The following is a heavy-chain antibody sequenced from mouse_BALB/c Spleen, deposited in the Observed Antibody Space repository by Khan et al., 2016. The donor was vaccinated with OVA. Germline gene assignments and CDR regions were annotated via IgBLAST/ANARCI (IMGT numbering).Heavy chain of an antibody. CDR3: TRLGTTGWFTY. V-gene: IGHV1S135*01. Sequence: VQLKESGPELMKPGASVKISCKASGYSFTNYYIHWVKQSHGQSLEWLGYIDPFNGGTTYNQKFKGTATLTVDKSSSTAYMHLHNLTSEDSAVYYCTRLGTTGWFTYGGQGTLVTVSA. CDR2: IDPFNGGT. J-gene: IGHJ3*01. CDR1: GYSFTNYY. D-gene: IGHD2-13*01.